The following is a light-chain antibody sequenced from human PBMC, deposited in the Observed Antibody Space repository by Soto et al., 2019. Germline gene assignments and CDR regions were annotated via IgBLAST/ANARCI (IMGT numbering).Light chain of an antibody. CDR2: GAS. CDR1: QSVSSTY. Sequence: EIVLTQSPGTLCLSPGERATLSCRASQSVSSTYLSWYQQKPGQAPRLLIYGASSRATGIPDRFSGSGSGTDFSLTISRLEPEGFAVYYCQQYGSSRLTFGGGTKVEIK. J-gene: IGKJ4*01. V-gene: IGKV3-20*01. CDR3: QQYGSSRLT.